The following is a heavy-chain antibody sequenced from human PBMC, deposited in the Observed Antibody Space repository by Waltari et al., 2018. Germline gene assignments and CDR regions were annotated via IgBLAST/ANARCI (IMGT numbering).Heavy chain of an antibody. CDR1: GFTVSSNY. CDR2: IYSGGST. D-gene: IGHD6-13*01. J-gene: IGHJ6*02. CDR3: LCSSWYYYYYGMDV. V-gene: IGHV3-53*01. Sequence: EVQLVESGGGLIQPGGSLRLSCAASGFTVSSNYMSWVRQAPGKGLEWVSVIYSGGSTYYADSVKGRFTISRDKSKNTLYLQMNSLRAEDTAVYYCLCSSWYYYYYGMDVWGQGTTVTVSS.